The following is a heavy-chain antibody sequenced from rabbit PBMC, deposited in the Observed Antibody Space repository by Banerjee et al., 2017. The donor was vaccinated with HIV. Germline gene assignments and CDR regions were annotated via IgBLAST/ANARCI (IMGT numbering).Heavy chain of an antibody. V-gene: IGHV1S40*01. J-gene: IGHJ4*01. CDR2: IYTGSGNT. D-gene: IGHD2-1*01. CDR3: ARDAGNGDYYFNL. CDR1: GFDFSSYG. Sequence: QSLEESGGGLVKPEGSLKLSCKASGFDFSSYGVSWVRQAPGKGLEWIACIYTGSGNTYYANWAKGRFTISKASSTTVALQMTSLTAADTATYFCARDAGNGDYYFNLWGQGTLVTVS.